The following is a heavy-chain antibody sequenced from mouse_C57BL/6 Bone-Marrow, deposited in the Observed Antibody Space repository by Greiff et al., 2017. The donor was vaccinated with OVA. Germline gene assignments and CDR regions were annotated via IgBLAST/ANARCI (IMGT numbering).Heavy chain of an antibody. Sequence: VQLQQSGAELVRPGASVKLSCTASGFNIKDDYMHWVKQRPEQGLEWIGWIDPENGDTEYASKFQGKATITADTSSNTAYLQLSSLTSEDTAVYYCTTTGSCHYYAMDYWGQGTSVTVSS. CDR1: GFNIKDDY. V-gene: IGHV14-4*01. J-gene: IGHJ4*01. CDR2: IDPENGDT. D-gene: IGHD1-1*01. CDR3: TTTGSCHYYAMDY.